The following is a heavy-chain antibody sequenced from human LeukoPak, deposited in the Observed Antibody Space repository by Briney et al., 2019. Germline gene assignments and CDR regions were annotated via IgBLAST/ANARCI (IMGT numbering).Heavy chain of an antibody. CDR1: GFTFSSYE. V-gene: IGHV3-48*03. J-gene: IGHJ6*02. CDR2: ISSSGSTI. CDR3: ARDRRGNDYDFWSGYYLDV. Sequence: GRSLRLSCAASGFTFSSYEMNWVRQAPGKGLEWVSYISSSGSTIYYADSVKGRFTISRDNAKNSLYPQMNSLRAEDTAVYYCARDRRGNDYDFWSGYYLDVWGQGTTVTVSS. D-gene: IGHD3-3*01.